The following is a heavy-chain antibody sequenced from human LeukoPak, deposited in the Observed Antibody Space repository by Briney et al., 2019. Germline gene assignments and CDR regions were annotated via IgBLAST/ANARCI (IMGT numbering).Heavy chain of an antibody. D-gene: IGHD3-3*01. J-gene: IGHJ4*02. V-gene: IGHV1-2*06. Sequence: GASVKVSCKASGYTFTGYYMHWVRQAPGQGLEWMGRIIPNSGGTKYAQKFQGRVTMTRDTSITTAYMELSRLRSDDMAVYYCARDRAYDREFDSWGQGTLVTVSS. CDR1: GYTFTGYY. CDR3: ARDRAYDREFDS. CDR2: IIPNSGGT.